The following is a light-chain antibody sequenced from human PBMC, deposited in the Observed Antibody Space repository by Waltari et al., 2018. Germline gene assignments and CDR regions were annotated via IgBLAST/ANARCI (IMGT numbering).Light chain of an antibody. Sequence: SELTQPPSVSVSLGQVATVVCSGDNVARFYSYWYQQKPGQVPLLIIYKDNKRPSGIPERFSGSSSGTTATLTISGVQAEDEADYHCLSPDNSGTYWVFGGGTKVTVV. V-gene: IGLV3-16*01. CDR2: KDN. CDR3: LSPDNSGTYWV. J-gene: IGLJ3*02. CDR1: NVARFY.